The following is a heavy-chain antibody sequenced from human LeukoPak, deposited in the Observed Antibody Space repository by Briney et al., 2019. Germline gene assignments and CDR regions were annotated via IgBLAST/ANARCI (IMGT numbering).Heavy chain of an antibody. J-gene: IGHJ4*02. CDR3: ARASFQRWLQLGGD. V-gene: IGHV3-48*02. CDR1: GFTFSSYG. CDR2: ISSSSSTI. D-gene: IGHD5-24*01. Sequence: QSGRSLRLSCAASGFTFSSYGMHWVRQAPGKGLEWVSYISSSSSTIYYADSVKGRFTISRDNAKNSLYLQMSSLRDEDTAVYYCARASFQRWLQLGGDWGQGTLVTVSS.